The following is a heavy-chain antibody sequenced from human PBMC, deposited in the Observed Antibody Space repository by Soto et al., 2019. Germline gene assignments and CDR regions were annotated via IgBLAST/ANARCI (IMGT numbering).Heavy chain of an antibody. D-gene: IGHD3-22*01. Sequence: QVLLEESGPGLVKPSQTLSLTCTVSGGSVSSGYHYWSWIRQPPGKGLEWIGYVYYSGSTYYNPSIGSRVTISIDTSKNQFSLKLNPVTASDAAVYFCATESSGSSPLHFDFWGQGALVSGSS. CDR1: GGSVSSGYHY. CDR2: VYYSGST. J-gene: IGHJ4*02. CDR3: ATESSGSSPLHFDF. V-gene: IGHV4-30-4*01.